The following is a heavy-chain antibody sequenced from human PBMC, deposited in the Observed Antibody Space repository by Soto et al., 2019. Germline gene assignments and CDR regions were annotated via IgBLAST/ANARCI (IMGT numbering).Heavy chain of an antibody. J-gene: IGHJ1*01. V-gene: IGHV4-30-4*01. Sequence: QVQLQESGPGLVKPSQTLSLTCTVSGGSISSGDYYWSWIRQPPGKGLERIGYIYYSGSTYYNPSLKSRVTISVYKYKNQSCLRLSSVTAADTAVYYRCRDRGSSWTGVHGYWGQVPLVTVSS. D-gene: IGHD6-13*01. CDR2: IYYSGST. CDR1: GGSISSGDYY. CDR3: CRDRGSSWTGVHGY.